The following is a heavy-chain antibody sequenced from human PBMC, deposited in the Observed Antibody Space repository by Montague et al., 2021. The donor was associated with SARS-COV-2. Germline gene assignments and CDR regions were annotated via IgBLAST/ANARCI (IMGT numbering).Heavy chain of an antibody. V-gene: IGHV4-39*01. CDR3: AKKKYYYDSGALSGWFDP. CDR2: MYYNGST. CDR1: GDSFTSRTYS. J-gene: IGHJ5*02. Sequence: SETLSLTCTASGDSFTSRTYSWGWIRQPPGKGLEWIGNMYYNGSTHFNPSLKSRATMSVDSSKNQFSLKLSSVAAADTAVYFCAKKKYYYDSGALSGWFDPWGQGALVTVSS. D-gene: IGHD3-22*01.